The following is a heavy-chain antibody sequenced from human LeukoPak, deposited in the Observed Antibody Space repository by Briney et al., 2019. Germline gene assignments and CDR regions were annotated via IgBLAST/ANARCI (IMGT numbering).Heavy chain of an antibody. CDR1: GFTVSSKY. J-gene: IGHJ4*02. D-gene: IGHD3-22*01. CDR3: ARVPLDYYDSSGYEHY. V-gene: IGHV3-53*01. Sequence: GGSLRLSCAASGFTVSSKYMSWVRQAPGKGLEWVSVIYSGGSTCYADSVKGRFTISRDNSKNTLYLQMNSLRAEDTAVYYCARVPLDYYDSSGYEHYWGQGTLVTVSS. CDR2: IYSGGST.